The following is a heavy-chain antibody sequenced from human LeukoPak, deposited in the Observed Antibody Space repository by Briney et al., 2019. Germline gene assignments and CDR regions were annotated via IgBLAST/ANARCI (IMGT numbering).Heavy chain of an antibody. CDR3: ARDRAATRYGVGHPGDLDY. J-gene: IGHJ4*02. Sequence: GGSLRLSCAASGFTFSSYAMHWVRQAPGKGLEWVAVISYDGSNKYYADSMKGRFTISRDNSKNTLYLQMNSLRAEDTAVYYCARDRAATRYGVGHPGDLDYWGQGTLVTVSS. D-gene: IGHD2-15*01. CDR2: ISYDGSNK. CDR1: GFTFSSYA. V-gene: IGHV3-30*04.